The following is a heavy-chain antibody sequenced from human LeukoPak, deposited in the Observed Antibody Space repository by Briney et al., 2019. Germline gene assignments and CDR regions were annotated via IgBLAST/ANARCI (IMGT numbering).Heavy chain of an antibody. CDR2: IRYDGSNK. J-gene: IGHJ4*02. CDR1: GFTFSSYG. V-gene: IGHV3-30*02. CDR3: AKSRRRNYDYVWGSYRPSPLFDY. D-gene: IGHD3-16*02. Sequence: GGSLRLSCAASGFTFSSYGMHWVRQAPGKGLERVAFIRYDGSNKYYADSVKGRFTISRDNSKNTLYLRMNSLRAEDTAVYYCAKSRRRNYDYVWGSYRPSPLFDYWGQGTLVTVSS.